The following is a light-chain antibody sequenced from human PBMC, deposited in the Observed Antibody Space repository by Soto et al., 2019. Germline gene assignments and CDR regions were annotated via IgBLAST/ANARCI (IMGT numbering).Light chain of an antibody. CDR2: SAS. CDR1: QAMSTY. CDR3: QQLKSYPLT. J-gene: IGKJ4*01. Sequence: DIQLTQSQSFLSASIGDRVTISCRATQAMSTYLAWYQQKPGKAPKLLIYSASTLQSGVPSRFSGSGSGTWFTLTLSSLQPEDFATYYCQQLKSYPLTFGGGTKVESK. V-gene: IGKV1-9*01.